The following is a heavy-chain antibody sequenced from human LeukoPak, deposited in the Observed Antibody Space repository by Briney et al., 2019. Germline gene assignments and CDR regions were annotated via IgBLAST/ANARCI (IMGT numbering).Heavy chain of an antibody. J-gene: IGHJ4*02. V-gene: IGHV4-59*08. CDR1: GGSMSSYD. D-gene: IGHD5-24*01. Sequence: PSETLSLTCTVSGGSMSSYDWSWIRQPPGKGLEWMGYICYSGSTKYNPSLKSRVTISVDTSKNQFSLKLSSVTAADTAVYYCARGARAGYNLEPFDYWGQGTLVTVSS. CDR2: ICYSGST. CDR3: ARGARAGYNLEPFDY.